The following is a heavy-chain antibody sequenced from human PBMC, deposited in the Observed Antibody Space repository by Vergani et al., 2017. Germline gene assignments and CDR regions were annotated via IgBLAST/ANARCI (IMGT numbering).Heavy chain of an antibody. V-gene: IGHV4-4*03. Sequence: QVQLQESGPGLVKPPGTLSLTCAVSGGSISSSNWWSWVRQPPGKGVQWIGEIYHSGSTNYNPSHKRRATISVDKSKNQFSPKLSSVTAADTAVYYWARALNLRESPRGDYYYEGTDVWGQGTTVTVSS. CDR1: GGSISSSNW. CDR2: IYHSGST. J-gene: IGHJ6*02. CDR3: ARALNLRESPRGDYYYEGTDV. D-gene: IGHD3-16*01.